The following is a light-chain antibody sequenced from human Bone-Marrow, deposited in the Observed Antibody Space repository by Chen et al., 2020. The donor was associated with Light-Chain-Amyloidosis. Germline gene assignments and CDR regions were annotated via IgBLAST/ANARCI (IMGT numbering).Light chain of an antibody. CDR1: SSDVGGDNH. V-gene: IGLV2-14*01. J-gene: IGLJ1*01. CDR3: SSYTITNTLV. Sequence: QSALNPPASVSGSPGQPITISCPGTSSDVGGDNHVSWYQQHPDKAPKLMIYEVTNRPSWVPDRFSGSKSDNTASLTISGLQTEDEADYFCSSYTITNTLVFGSGNRVTVL. CDR2: EVT.